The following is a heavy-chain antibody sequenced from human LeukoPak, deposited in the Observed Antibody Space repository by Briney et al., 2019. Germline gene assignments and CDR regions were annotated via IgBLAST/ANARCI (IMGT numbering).Heavy chain of an antibody. CDR3: ARGGAGYAFDY. J-gene: IGHJ4*02. D-gene: IGHD5-12*01. CDR2: ISSGCTP. V-gene: IGHV3-66*02. CDR1: GFTVSTNY. Sequence: GGSLRLSCAASGFTVSTNYMSWVRQAPGKGLEWVSVISSGCTPYYADSVKGRFTISRDSSENTLYLQMHSLRAEDTAVYYCARGGAGYAFDYWGQGTLVTVSS.